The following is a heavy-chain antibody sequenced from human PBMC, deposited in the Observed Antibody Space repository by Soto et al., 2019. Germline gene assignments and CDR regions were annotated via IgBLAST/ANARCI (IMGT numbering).Heavy chain of an antibody. V-gene: IGHV3-15*01. CDR3: TTYLYCSSTSCYPENWFDP. CDR1: DFSVTNAW. J-gene: IGHJ5*02. Sequence: EVQLVESGGGLVKPGGSLRPSCAASDFSVTNAWMSWVRQAPGKGLEGVGRIKSKSDGGTTDYAAPVKGRFTISRDDSKNTLYLQMNSLKTEDTAVYYCTTYLYCSSTSCYPENWFDPWGQGTLVTVSS. D-gene: IGHD2-2*01. CDR2: IKSKSDGGTT.